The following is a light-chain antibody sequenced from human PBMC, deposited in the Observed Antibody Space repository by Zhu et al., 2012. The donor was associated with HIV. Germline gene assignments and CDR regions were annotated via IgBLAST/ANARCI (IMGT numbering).Light chain of an antibody. CDR3: QQYGSSPT. CDR2: GAS. V-gene: IGKV3-20*01. Sequence: EIVLTQSPGTLSLSPGERATLSCRASQSVSSNYLAWYQQKPGQAPRLLIYGASSRATGTPDRFSGSGFGTGFTLTISRLEPEDFAVYYCQQYGSSPTFGGGTKVEIK. J-gene: IGKJ4*01. CDR1: QSVSSNY.